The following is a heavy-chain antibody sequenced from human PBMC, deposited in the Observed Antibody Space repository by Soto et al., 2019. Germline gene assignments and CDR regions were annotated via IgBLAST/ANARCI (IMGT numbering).Heavy chain of an antibody. V-gene: IGHV4-31*03. CDR1: GGSVSGGGYY. J-gene: IGHJ4*02. Sequence: QVQLQESGPGLVKPSQTLSLTCTVSGGSVSGGGYYWSWIRQLPGKGLEWIGYIYHTGSTFYNPSLKSRVPIFLDKSKSQFSLKLASVTAADTAIYYCAGSSARSIFDYWGQGSLVTVSS. CDR2: IYHTGST. D-gene: IGHD6-25*01. CDR3: AGSSARSIFDY.